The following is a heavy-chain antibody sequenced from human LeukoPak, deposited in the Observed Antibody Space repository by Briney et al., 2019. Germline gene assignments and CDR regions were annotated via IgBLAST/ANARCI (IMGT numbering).Heavy chain of an antibody. J-gene: IGHJ6*03. D-gene: IGHD3-16*01. V-gene: IGHV4-59*01. Sequence: SETLSLTCTVSGGSISRYYWIWIRQPPGKGLEWHGDIYYSGSTNYNPSPKSRVTISENTPKNQSSLKLSSVTAAATAGYYCAREDFGDAYYNYMDVWGKGTTVTVSS. CDR1: GGSISRYY. CDR3: AREDFGDAYYNYMDV. CDR2: IYYSGST.